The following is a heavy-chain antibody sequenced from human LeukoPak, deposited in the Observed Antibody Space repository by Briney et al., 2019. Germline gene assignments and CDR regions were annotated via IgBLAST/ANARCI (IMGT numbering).Heavy chain of an antibody. Sequence: SETLSLTCAVYGGSFSGYYWSWIRQPPGKGLEWIGEINHSGSTNYNPSPKSRFPISVDTSKNQFSLKLSSVTAADTAVYYCARGRNSHPYYYYYYMDVWGKGTTVTVSS. J-gene: IGHJ6*03. CDR1: GGSFSGYY. D-gene: IGHD4-23*01. V-gene: IGHV4-34*01. CDR3: ARGRNSHPYYYYYYMDV. CDR2: INHSGST.